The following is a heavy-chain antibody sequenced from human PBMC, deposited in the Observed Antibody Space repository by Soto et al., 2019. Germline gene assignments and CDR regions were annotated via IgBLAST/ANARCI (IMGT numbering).Heavy chain of an antibody. Sequence: EVQLVESGGGLVKPGGSLRLSCAASGFTFSNAWMSWVRQAPGKGLEWVGRIKSKTDGGTTDYAAPVKGRFTISRDDSNNTLYLQMNSLKTEDTAVYYCTTVPGDFWSGYYDYWGQGTLVTVSS. J-gene: IGHJ4*02. CDR2: IKSKTDGGTT. D-gene: IGHD3-3*01. CDR1: GFTFSNAW. V-gene: IGHV3-15*01. CDR3: TTVPGDFWSGYYDY.